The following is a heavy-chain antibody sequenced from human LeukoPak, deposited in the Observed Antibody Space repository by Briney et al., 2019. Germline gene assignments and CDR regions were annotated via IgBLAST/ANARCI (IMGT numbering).Heavy chain of an antibody. Sequence: GGSLRLSCAASGFTFDDYGMSWVRQAPGKGLEWVSGINWNGGSTGYADSVKGRFTISRDNAKNSLYLQMNSLRAEDTAVYYCAGTLGFPNAFDIWGQGTMVTVSS. CDR2: INWNGGST. J-gene: IGHJ3*02. V-gene: IGHV3-20*04. CDR1: GFTFDDYG. CDR3: AGTLGFPNAFDI.